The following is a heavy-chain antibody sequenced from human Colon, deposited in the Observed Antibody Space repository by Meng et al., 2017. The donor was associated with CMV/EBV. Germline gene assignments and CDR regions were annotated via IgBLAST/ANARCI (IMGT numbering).Heavy chain of an antibody. Sequence: GSLRLSYTVSNYSISSGYYWGWIRQPPGKGLEWIGCIYHSGSTYYKASLNSRVTISVDTSKNQFSLEVTSVTAADTAVYYCARVFFGEEANIDYWGRGTLVTVSS. CDR1: NYSISSGYY. CDR3: ARVFFGEEANIDY. CDR2: IYHSGST. J-gene: IGHJ4*02. V-gene: IGHV4-38-2*02. D-gene: IGHD3-10*01.